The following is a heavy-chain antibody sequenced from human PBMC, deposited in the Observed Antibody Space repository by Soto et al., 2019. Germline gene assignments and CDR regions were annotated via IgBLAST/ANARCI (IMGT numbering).Heavy chain of an antibody. J-gene: IGHJ6*02. CDR3: ARVHCGGDCRPGEWFYYYGMDV. D-gene: IGHD2-21*01. Sequence: ASVKVSCKASGYTFTSYPTHWVRQAPGQRLEWMGWIDAGNGNTKYSQKFRGRVTFTTDTSASTAYMDLRSLTSEDTAVYYCARVHCGGDCRPGEWFYYYGMDVWGQGTMVTVSS. CDR1: GYTFTSYP. CDR2: IDAGNGNT. V-gene: IGHV1-3*01.